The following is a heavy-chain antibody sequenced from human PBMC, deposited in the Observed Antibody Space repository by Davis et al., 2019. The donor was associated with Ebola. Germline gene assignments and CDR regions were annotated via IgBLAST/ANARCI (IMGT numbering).Heavy chain of an antibody. Sequence: SVKVSCKASGYTFTSYYMHWVRQAPGQGLEWMGGIIPILGIANYAQKFQGRVTITADESTSTAYMELSSLRSEDTAVYYCARGPRVEYYYMDVWGKGTTVTVSS. V-gene: IGHV1-69*10. J-gene: IGHJ6*03. CDR3: ARGPRVEYYYMDV. D-gene: IGHD3-3*01. CDR2: IIPILGIA. CDR1: GYTFTSYY.